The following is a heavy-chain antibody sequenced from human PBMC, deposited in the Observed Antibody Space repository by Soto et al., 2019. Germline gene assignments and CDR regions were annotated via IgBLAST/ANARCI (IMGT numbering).Heavy chain of an antibody. Sequence: DAQLVESGGGLVQPGKSMRISCVASGFTFDDYTMQWVRQAPGRGLEWVSCISWNSGIIGYADSVKGRFTISRDNANNSLYLRMDSLRPEDTAVYYCTKDAHSPSGYFAAFDVWGQGTKVTVSS. CDR3: TKDAHSPSGYFAAFDV. D-gene: IGHD3-22*01. J-gene: IGHJ3*01. V-gene: IGHV3-9*01. CDR1: GFTFDDYT. CDR2: ISWNSGII.